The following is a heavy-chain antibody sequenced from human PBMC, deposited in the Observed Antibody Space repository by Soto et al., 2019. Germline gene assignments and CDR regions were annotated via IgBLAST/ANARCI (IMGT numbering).Heavy chain of an antibody. CDR2: SSATGAGT. J-gene: IGHJ4*02. CDR1: GFTFSSYG. D-gene: IGHD1-7*01. Sequence: EVQLLESGGGLVQPGGSLRLSCAASGFTFSSYGMTWVRQAPGKGLEWVSFSSATGAGTYYADSVKGRFTISRDNSKNTLYLQMTSLRADDPAVYYCAKDLRAGGNYGLYSDFWGQGALVIVSS. V-gene: IGHV3-23*01. CDR3: AKDLRAGGNYGLYSDF.